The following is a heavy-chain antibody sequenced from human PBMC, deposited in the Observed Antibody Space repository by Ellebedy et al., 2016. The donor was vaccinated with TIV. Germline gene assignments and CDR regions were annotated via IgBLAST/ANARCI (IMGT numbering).Heavy chain of an antibody. Sequence: GESLKISCQGSGYSFTSYWIAWVRQIPGKGLEWMGFIYPGDSDTRYSPSFQGQVTISADRSISTAYLQWSSLKASDTAIYYCARTPYCTGASCHNWFDPWGQGTLVTVSS. V-gene: IGHV5-51*01. J-gene: IGHJ5*02. CDR2: IYPGDSDT. CDR3: ARTPYCTGASCHNWFDP. CDR1: GYSFTSYW. D-gene: IGHD2-15*01.